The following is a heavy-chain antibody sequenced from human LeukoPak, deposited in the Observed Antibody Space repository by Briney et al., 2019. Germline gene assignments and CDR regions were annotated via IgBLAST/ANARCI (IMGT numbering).Heavy chain of an antibody. D-gene: IGHD3-10*01. CDR2: IYYSGST. V-gene: IGHV4-31*03. CDR1: GGSISSGGYY. Sequence: PSQTLSLTCIVSGGSISSGGYYWHWIRHHPGKGLEWIGYIYYSGSTYYNPSLKSRVIISADTSKNQFSLKLTSVTAADTAVYYCAAQLLWFGEDNPHFDYWGQGTLVTVSS. CDR3: AAQLLWFGEDNPHFDY. J-gene: IGHJ4*02.